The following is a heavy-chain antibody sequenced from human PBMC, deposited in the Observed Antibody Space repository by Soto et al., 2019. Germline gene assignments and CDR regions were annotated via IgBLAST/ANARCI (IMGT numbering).Heavy chain of an antibody. J-gene: IGHJ5*02. D-gene: IGHD1-1*01. Sequence: GASVKVSCKASGYTFTSYYMHWVRQAPGQGLEWMGIINPSGGSTSYAQKFQGRVTMTRDTSTSTVYMELSSLRSEDTAVYYCAKEKGYNWNDGVGGFDPWGQGPRSPSPQ. CDR1: GYTFTSYY. CDR3: AKEKGYNWNDGVGGFDP. CDR2: INPSGGST. V-gene: IGHV1-46*01.